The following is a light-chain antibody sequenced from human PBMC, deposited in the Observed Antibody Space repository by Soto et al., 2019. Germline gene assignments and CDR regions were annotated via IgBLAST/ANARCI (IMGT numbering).Light chain of an antibody. CDR3: SSYTSTNTPVV. V-gene: IGLV2-14*01. Sequence: QSALTQPASVSGSPGQTITISCTVTSSDVGGYNYVSWYQHNPGKAPKLLTYEVSNRPSGVSDRFSGPKSDNMASLTISGLQAEDEADYYCSSYTSTNTPVVFGGGTQLTVL. CDR1: SSDVGGYNY. CDR2: EVS. J-gene: IGLJ2*01.